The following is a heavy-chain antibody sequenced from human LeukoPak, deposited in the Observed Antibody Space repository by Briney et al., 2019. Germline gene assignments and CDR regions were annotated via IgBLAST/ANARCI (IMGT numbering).Heavy chain of an antibody. CDR3: AREGFRTAAPGNWFDP. J-gene: IGHJ5*02. D-gene: IGHD6-13*01. Sequence: ASVKVSCKASGYTFTSYGISWVRQAPGQGLEWMGWISAYNGNTNYAQKLQGRVTMTTDTSTSTAYMELRSLRSDDTAVYYCAREGFRTAAPGNWFDPWGQGTLVTVSS. V-gene: IGHV1-18*01. CDR2: ISAYNGNT. CDR1: GYTFTSYG.